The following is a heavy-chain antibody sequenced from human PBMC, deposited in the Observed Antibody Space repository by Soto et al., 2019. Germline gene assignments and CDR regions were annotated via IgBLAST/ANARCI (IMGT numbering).Heavy chain of an antibody. D-gene: IGHD2-2*01. CDR2: INHSGST. CDR3: ARLCSSTSCYVDRSRYYYYYYMDV. J-gene: IGHJ6*03. V-gene: IGHV4-34*01. CDR1: GGSFSGYY. Sequence: SETLSLTCAVYGGSFSGYYWSWIRQPPGKGLEWIGEINHSGSTNYNPSLKSRVTISVDTSKNQFSLKLSPVTAADTAVYYCARLCSSTSCYVDRSRYYYYYYMDVWGKGTTVTVSS.